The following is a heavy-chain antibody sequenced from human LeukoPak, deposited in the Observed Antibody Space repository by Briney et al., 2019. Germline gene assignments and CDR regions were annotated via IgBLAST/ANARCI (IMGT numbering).Heavy chain of an antibody. CDR2: IGGSGGST. CDR1: GFTFSSYA. CDR3: AKGLRSSTSCYDY. D-gene: IGHD2-2*01. J-gene: IGHJ4*02. V-gene: IGHV3-23*01. Sequence: GGSLILSCAASGFTFSSYAISWVRQAPGKGLEWVSSIGGSGGSTYYADSVKGRFTISRDNSKNTLYLQMNSLRAEDTAVYYCAKGLRSSTSCYDYWGQGTLVTVSS.